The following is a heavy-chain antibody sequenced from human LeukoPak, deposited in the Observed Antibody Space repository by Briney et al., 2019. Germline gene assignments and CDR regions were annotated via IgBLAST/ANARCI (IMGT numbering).Heavy chain of an antibody. J-gene: IGHJ4*02. V-gene: IGHV4-30-2*01. CDR2: IYHSGST. D-gene: IGHD6-19*01. CDR1: GGSISSGGYY. CDR3: AIRGIAVAADIDY. Sequence: PSQTLSLTCTVSGGSISSGGYYWSWIRQPPGKGLEWIGYIYHSGSTYYNPSLKSRVTISVDTSKNQFSLKLSSVTAADTAVYYCAIRGIAVAADIDYWGQGTLVTVSS.